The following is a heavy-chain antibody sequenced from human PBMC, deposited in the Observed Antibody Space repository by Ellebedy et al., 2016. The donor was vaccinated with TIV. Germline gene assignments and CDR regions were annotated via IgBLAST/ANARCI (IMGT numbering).Heavy chain of an antibody. J-gene: IGHJ4*02. CDR1: GFAFSSNA. D-gene: IGHD3-22*01. Sequence: PGGSLRLSCAASGFAFSSNAMSWVRQAPGKGLAWVATISGGATASPDSVKGRFTISRDNTRNTLYLQMNSLRVEDTAIYYCTKDDYYDSGKFTAAHWGQGTQVTVSS. CDR3: TKDDYYDSGKFTAAH. CDR2: ISGGAT. V-gene: IGHV3-23*01.